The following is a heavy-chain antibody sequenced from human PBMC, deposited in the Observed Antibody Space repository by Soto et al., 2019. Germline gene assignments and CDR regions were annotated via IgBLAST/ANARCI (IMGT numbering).Heavy chain of an antibody. CDR1: GYTFTSYG. CDR3: ARVSGDFGYYYYMDV. J-gene: IGHJ6*03. CDR2: MNPNNGNT. V-gene: IGHV1-8*02. D-gene: IGHD2-21*01. Sequence: ASVKVSCKASGYTFTSYGISWVRQAPGQGLEWMGWMNPNNGNTGYAQKFQGRVTMTRNTSISTAYMELSSLRSEDTAVYYCARVSGDFGYYYYMDVWGKGTTVTVSS.